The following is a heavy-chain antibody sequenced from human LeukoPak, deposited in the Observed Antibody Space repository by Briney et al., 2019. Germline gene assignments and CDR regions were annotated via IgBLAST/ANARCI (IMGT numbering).Heavy chain of an antibody. V-gene: IGHV4-59*08. CDR2: IYYSGST. J-gene: IGHJ6*02. Sequence: SETLSLTCTVSGGSISSYYWSWIRQAPGKGLEWIGYIYYSGSTNYNPSLKGRVTISQDMSKNQFSLRLFSVTAADTAVYYCARLYPAYYYYGMDVWGQGTTVTVSS. CDR1: GGSISSYY. CDR3: ARLYPAYYYYGMDV.